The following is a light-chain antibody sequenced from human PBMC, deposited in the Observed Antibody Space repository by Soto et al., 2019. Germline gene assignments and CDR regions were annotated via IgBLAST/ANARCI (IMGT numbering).Light chain of an antibody. V-gene: IGLV2-23*01. J-gene: IGLJ3*02. CDR1: SGDVGSYNL. CDR2: EGS. Sequence: QSVLTQPASVSGSPGQSITISCTGTSGDVGSYNLVSWYQQQSGRAPKLMIYEGSKRPSGVSNRFSGSKSGNTASLTISGLLAEDEADYYCCSYAGSSIWVFGGGTKLTVL. CDR3: CSYAGSSIWV.